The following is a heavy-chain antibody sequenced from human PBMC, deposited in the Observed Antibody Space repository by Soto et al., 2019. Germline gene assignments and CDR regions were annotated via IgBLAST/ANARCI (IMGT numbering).Heavy chain of an antibody. CDR1: GFTFSSYS. CDR3: ARDWYSNALAPDAFDI. J-gene: IGHJ3*02. D-gene: IGHD5-18*01. V-gene: IGHV3-48*02. CDR2: ISTSSSNI. Sequence: EVQLVESGGGLVQPGESLRLSCAASGFTFSSYSLNWVRQAPGKGLEWVSYISTSSSNIYYADSVKGRFTISRDNANNSLYLQMNSLRDGDTAVYYCARDWYSNALAPDAFDIWGHGTMVIVSS.